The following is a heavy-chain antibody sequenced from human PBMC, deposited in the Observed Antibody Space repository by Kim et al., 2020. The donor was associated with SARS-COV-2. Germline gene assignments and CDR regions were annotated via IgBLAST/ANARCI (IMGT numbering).Heavy chain of an antibody. CDR2: IYHSGST. Sequence: SETLSLTCAVSGGSISSSNWWTWLRPPPGKGLEWIGQIYHSGSTNYNTSLKSRVTISVDKSKNQFSLKLNSMTAADTAVYYCARAPEGAGTIDYWGRATLVTVSS. CDR1: GGSISSSNW. D-gene: IGHD6-19*01. V-gene: IGHV4-4*02. J-gene: IGHJ4*02. CDR3: ARAPEGAGTIDY.